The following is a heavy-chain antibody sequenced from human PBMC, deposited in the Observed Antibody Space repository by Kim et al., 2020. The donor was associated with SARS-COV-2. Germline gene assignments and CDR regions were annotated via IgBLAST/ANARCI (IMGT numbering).Heavy chain of an antibody. J-gene: IGHJ6*02. CDR1: GFTFSSYG. D-gene: IGHD6-6*01. CDR3: ARDRVGMVYSSSSGFYCYGMDV. CDR2: IWYDGSNK. Sequence: GGSLRLSCAASGFTFSSYGMHWVRQAPGKGLEWVAVIWYDGSNKYYADSVKGRFTISRDNSKNTLYLQMNSRRAEDTAVYYCARDRVGMVYSSSSGFYCYGMDVRGQGTTLTVSS. V-gene: IGHV3-33*01.